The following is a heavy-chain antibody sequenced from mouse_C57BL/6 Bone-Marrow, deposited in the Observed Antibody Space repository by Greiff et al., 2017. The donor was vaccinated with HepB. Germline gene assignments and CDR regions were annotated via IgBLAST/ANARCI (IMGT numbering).Heavy chain of an antibody. J-gene: IGHJ3*01. D-gene: IGHD2-1*01. CDR1: GYSITSGYY. V-gene: IGHV3-6*01. Sequence: DVQLQESGPGLVKPSQSLSLTCSVTGYSITSGYYWNWIRQFPGNKLEWMGYISYDGSNNYNPSLKNRISITRDTSKNQFFLKLNSVTTEDTATYYCARDDGNYVAWFAYWGQGTLVTVSA. CDR2: ISYDGSN. CDR3: ARDDGNYVAWFAY.